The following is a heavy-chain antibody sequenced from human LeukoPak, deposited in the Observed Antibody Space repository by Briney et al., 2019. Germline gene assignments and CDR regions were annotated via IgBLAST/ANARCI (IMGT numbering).Heavy chain of an antibody. CDR3: ARLSYYDSSGFYSPGYYYYGMDV. CDR1: GYSFTSYW. Sequence: GESLKISCKGSGYSFTSYWIGGVRQMPGKGLEWMGIIYPGDSDTRYSPSFQGQVTISADKSISTAYLQWSSLKASDTAMYYCARLSYYDSSGFYSPGYYYYGMDVWGQGTTVTVSS. D-gene: IGHD3-22*01. V-gene: IGHV5-51*01. CDR2: IYPGDSDT. J-gene: IGHJ6*02.